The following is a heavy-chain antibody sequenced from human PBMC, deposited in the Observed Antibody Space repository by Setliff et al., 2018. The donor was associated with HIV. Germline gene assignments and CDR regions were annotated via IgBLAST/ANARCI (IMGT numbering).Heavy chain of an antibody. CDR1: GFTLSNFW. D-gene: IGHD5-12*01. V-gene: IGHV3-23*01. CDR2: ISGSGGST. Sequence: GGSLRLSCAVSGFTLSNFWMHWVRQAPGKGLEWVSGISGSGGSTYYADSVKGRFTISRDNSKNTLYLQMNSLRAEDTAVYYCAKDPRAAVATICDYWGQGTLVTVSS. CDR3: AKDPRAAVATICDY. J-gene: IGHJ4*02.